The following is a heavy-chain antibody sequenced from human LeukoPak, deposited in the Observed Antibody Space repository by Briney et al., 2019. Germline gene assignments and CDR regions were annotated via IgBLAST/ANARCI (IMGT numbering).Heavy chain of an antibody. D-gene: IGHD2-15*01. CDR3: ASEVMVAYGSDGFDI. CDR1: GGSISSSSYY. J-gene: IGHJ3*02. V-gene: IGHV4-30-4*08. CDR2: IHYSGEA. Sequence: SETLSLTCTVSGGSISSSSYYWGWIRQPPGKGLEWIAYIHYSGEAYYNPSLKSRVTMSVDTSKNQFSLKMRSVTAADTALYYCASEVMVAYGSDGFDIWGRGTMVTVSS.